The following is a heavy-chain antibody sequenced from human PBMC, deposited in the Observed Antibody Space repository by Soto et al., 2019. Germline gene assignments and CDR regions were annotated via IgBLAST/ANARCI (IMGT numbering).Heavy chain of an antibody. CDR2: ISSSSSYI. D-gene: IGHD4-17*01. CDR3: ARVLGAGDFDY. CDR1: GFTFSSYS. V-gene: IGHV3-21*01. J-gene: IGHJ4*02. Sequence: GGSLRLSCAASGFTFSSYSMNWVRQAPGKGLEWVSSISSSSSYIYYADSVKGRFTISRDNAKNSLYLQMNSLRAEDTAVYYCARVLGAGDFDYWGQGTRVTVSS.